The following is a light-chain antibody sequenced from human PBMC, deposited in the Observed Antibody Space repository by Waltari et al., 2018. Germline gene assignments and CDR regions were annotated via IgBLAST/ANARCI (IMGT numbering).Light chain of an antibody. Sequence: EIVLTHSPATLSLSPGLRATLACWASQSLSRYLAWYQQKPGQAPRLLIYDASNRATGIPARFSGSGSGTDFTLTISSLEPEDFAVYYCQQRSNWPLLTFGGGTKVEIK. CDR1: QSLSRY. V-gene: IGKV3-11*01. CDR2: DAS. CDR3: QQRSNWPLLT. J-gene: IGKJ4*01.